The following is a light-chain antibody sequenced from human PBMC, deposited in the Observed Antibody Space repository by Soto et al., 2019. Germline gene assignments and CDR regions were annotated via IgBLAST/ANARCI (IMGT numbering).Light chain of an antibody. J-gene: IGKJ4*01. CDR2: AAS. V-gene: IGKV1-5*01. Sequence: DIQMTQSPSTLSASVGDRVTITCRASQSISSWLAWYQQKPGKAPKLLIYAASSLQSGVPSRFSGSGSGTEFTLTISSLQSEDFAVYYCQQYNNWPLTFGGGTKVDIK. CDR1: QSISSW. CDR3: QQYNNWPLT.